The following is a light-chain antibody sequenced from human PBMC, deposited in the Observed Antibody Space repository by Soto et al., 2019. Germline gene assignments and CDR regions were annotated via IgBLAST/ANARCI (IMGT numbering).Light chain of an antibody. V-gene: IGKV3-20*01. CDR2: AAS. CDR3: QQYSRSPAT. CDR1: QSVSSGY. J-gene: IGKJ2*01. Sequence: EIVLTQSPGTVSSSPGESATLSCRASQSVSSGYLAWYQQKPGQAPRLLIYAASNRATGIPDRFSGSGSGTDFTLTISRLQPEDFAVYYCQQYSRSPATFGQGTRLEIK.